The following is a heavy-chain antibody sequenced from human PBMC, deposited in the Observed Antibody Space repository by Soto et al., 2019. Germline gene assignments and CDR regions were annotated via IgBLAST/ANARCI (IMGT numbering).Heavy chain of an antibody. CDR2: MNPGSGDT. CDR1: GYSFTNND. D-gene: IGHD3-16*01. Sequence: GASVKVSCKASGYSFTNNDVTWVRQATGQGLEWMGWMNPGSGDTGYAQKFQGRVTMTRDISIATAYMELSSLRSDDTAIYYCARMATFGSLSWFEPWGQGTLVTVSS. V-gene: IGHV1-8*01. J-gene: IGHJ5*02. CDR3: ARMATFGSLSWFEP.